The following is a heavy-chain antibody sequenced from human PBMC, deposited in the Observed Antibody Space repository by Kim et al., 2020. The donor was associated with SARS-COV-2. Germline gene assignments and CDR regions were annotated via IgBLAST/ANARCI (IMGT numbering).Heavy chain of an antibody. J-gene: IGHJ6*02. V-gene: IGHV1-8*01. D-gene: IGHD6-13*01. Sequence: ASVKVSCKASGYTFTSYDINWVRQATGQGLEWMGWMNPNSGNTGYAQKFQGRVTMTRNTSISTAYMELSSLRSEDTAVYYCARERVGSSWSYYYGMDVWGHGTTVTVSS. CDR2: MNPNSGNT. CDR3: ARERVGSSWSYYYGMDV. CDR1: GYTFTSYD.